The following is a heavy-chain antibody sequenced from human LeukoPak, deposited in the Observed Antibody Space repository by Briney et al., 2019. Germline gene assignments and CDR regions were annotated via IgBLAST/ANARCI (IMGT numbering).Heavy chain of an antibody. Sequence: GGSLRLSCAASGFTFSDYYMSWIREAPGKGLEWVSYISSSSTTIHYADSVKGRFTISRDNAKNSVYLQMNSLRAEDTAVYYCARDEIYYDILTGYRHFDYWGQGTLVTVSS. J-gene: IGHJ4*02. D-gene: IGHD3-9*01. V-gene: IGHV3-11*04. CDR1: GFTFSDYY. CDR2: ISSSSTTI. CDR3: ARDEIYYDILTGYRHFDY.